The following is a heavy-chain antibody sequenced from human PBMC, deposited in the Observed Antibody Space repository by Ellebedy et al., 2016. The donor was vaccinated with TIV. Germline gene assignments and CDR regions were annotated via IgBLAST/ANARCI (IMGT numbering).Heavy chain of an antibody. CDR1: GFTVSSNY. V-gene: IGHV3-53*01. CDR3: TTDGLGYSGYDRMDV. Sequence: GESLKISCAASGFTVSSNYMSWVRQAPGKGLEWFSVLYSGGSTYYADSVKGRFTISRDNSKNTLYLQMNSLRAEDTAVYYCTTDGLGYSGYDRMDVWGQGTTVTVSS. CDR2: LYSGGST. D-gene: IGHD5-12*01. J-gene: IGHJ6*02.